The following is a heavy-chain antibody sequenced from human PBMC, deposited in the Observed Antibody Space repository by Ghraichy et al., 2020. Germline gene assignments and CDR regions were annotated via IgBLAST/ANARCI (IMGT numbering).Heavy chain of an antibody. Sequence: GGSLRLSCAASGFTFSSYAMSWVRQAPGKGLEWVSAISGSGGTTYYADSVKGRFTNSRDNSKGTLYLQMSSLRAEDTAVYYCAKAYSSSWRTYFDYWGQGTLVTVSS. J-gene: IGHJ4*02. CDR1: GFTFSSYA. CDR3: AKAYSSSWRTYFDY. D-gene: IGHD6-13*01. V-gene: IGHV3-23*01. CDR2: ISGSGGTT.